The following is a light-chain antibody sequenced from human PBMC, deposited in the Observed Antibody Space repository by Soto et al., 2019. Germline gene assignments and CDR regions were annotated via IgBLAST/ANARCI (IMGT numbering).Light chain of an antibody. CDR3: QQYNHWRT. Sequence: EIVLTQSPGTLSLSPGERATLSCRASQSVSSSYLAWYQQKPGQAPRLLIYGASSRATGIPDRFSGSGSGTEFTLTISSLQSEDFVVYYCQQYNHWRTFGQGTKVDIK. V-gene: IGKV3-20*01. CDR2: GAS. J-gene: IGKJ1*01. CDR1: QSVSSSY.